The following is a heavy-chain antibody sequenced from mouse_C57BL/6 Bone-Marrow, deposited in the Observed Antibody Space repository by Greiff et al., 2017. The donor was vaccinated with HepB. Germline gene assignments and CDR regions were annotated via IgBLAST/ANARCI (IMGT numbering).Heavy chain of an antibody. Sequence: EVQLQESGPELVKPGDSVKISCKASGYSFTGYFMNWVMQSHGKSLEWIGRINPYNGDTFYNQKFKGKATLTVDKSSSTAHMELRSLTSEDSAVYYCARLGGYYPYWGQGTTLTVSS. D-gene: IGHD2-3*01. CDR1: GYSFTGYF. V-gene: IGHV1-20*01. J-gene: IGHJ2*01. CDR3: ARLGGYYPY. CDR2: INPYNGDT.